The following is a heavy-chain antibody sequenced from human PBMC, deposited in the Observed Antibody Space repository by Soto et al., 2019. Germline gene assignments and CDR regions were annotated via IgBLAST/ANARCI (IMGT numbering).Heavy chain of an antibody. V-gene: IGHV1-69*05. J-gene: IGHJ4*02. Sequence: GASVKVSCKASGGTFSSYAISWVRQAPGQGLEWMGGIIPIYGTTNYAQKFQGRVTITRDTSASTAYMELSSLRSEDTAVYYCARGYYGTTVPHFDYWGQGTLVTVSS. CDR2: IIPIYGTT. CDR1: GGTFSSYA. CDR3: ARGYYGTTVPHFDY. D-gene: IGHD4-17*01.